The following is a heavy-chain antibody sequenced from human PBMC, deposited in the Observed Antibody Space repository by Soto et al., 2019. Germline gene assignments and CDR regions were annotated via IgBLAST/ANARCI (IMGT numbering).Heavy chain of an antibody. Sequence: QVQLVQSGAEVKKPGSSVKVSCKASGGTFSSYTISWVRQAPGQGLEWMGRIIPILGIANYAQKFQGRVTITADKCARTAYMGLSSLRSEGTAVDYCAEYTGGGPAYGMDVWGQGTTVTVSS. CDR3: AEYTGGGPAYGMDV. CDR2: IIPILGIA. CDR1: GGTFSSYT. V-gene: IGHV1-69*02. D-gene: IGHD3-16*01. J-gene: IGHJ6*02.